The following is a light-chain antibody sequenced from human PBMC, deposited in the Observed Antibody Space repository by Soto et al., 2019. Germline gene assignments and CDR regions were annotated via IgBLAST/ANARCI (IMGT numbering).Light chain of an antibody. V-gene: IGKV3-15*01. J-gene: IGKJ1*01. CDR2: GAS. CDR1: QSITSN. Sequence: EIVMTQSPATLSVSPGEGATLSCRASQSITSNLAWYQQKPGQAPRLLVSGASTRATGIPARFSGSGSGTEFTLTISSLQSEDFAVYYCQQYNNWPPTFGQGPKVEIK. CDR3: QQYNNWPPT.